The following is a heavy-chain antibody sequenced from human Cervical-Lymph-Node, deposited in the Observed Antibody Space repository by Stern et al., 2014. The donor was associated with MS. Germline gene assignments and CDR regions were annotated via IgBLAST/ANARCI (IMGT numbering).Heavy chain of an antibody. J-gene: IGHJ4*02. CDR3: AGDTLTYDNSDAYYLDF. V-gene: IGHV1-69*01. CDR1: GGTLNNYA. Sequence: QVQLGQSGADLKKPGSSVKVPCKASGGTLNNYAITWVRQAPGQGLEWIGGIIPVFDSVKYAQKFQGRVTITADESTSTVYMELSGLRSEDTAVYYCAGDTLTYDNSDAYYLDFWGQGMLVTVSS. D-gene: IGHD3-22*01. CDR2: IIPVFDSV.